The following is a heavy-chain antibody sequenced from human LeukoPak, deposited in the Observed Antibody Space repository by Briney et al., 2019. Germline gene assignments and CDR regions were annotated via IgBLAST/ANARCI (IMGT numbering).Heavy chain of an antibody. J-gene: IGHJ4*02. CDR2: IKSRTYGETA. Sequence: GGSLRLSCAASVLIFSDATMIWVRQAPGKGLEWVGHIKSRTYGETADFAAPVKGRFTISRDDSKNMLFLQMNSLKIDDTAVYHCATEFFQNGYNYWGQGTLVTVSS. CDR3: ATEFFQNGYNY. D-gene: IGHD3-22*01. V-gene: IGHV3-15*01. CDR1: VLIFSDAT.